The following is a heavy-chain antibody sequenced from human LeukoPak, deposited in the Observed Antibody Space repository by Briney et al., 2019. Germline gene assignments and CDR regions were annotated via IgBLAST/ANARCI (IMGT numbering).Heavy chain of an antibody. CDR3: ARGIAAAKTYNWFDP. Sequence: KPSETLSLTCTVSGGSISSYYWSWIRQPPGKGLEWIGYIYYSGSTNYNPSLKSRVTISVDTSKNQFSLKLSSVTAADTAVYYCARGIAAAKTYNWFDPWGQGTLVTVSS. CDR1: GGSISSYY. D-gene: IGHD6-13*01. J-gene: IGHJ5*02. V-gene: IGHV4-59*01. CDR2: IYYSGST.